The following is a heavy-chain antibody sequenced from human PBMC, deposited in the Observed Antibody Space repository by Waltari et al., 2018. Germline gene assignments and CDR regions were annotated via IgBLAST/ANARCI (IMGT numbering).Heavy chain of an antibody. CDR2: IGWNSGAI. J-gene: IGHJ4*02. D-gene: IGHD3-10*01. CDR1: GFTFDEHA. V-gene: IGHV3-9*01. Sequence: EVQLVASGGGLVQPGRSLRLSCVGSGFTFDEHARYWVRQRPGKGLEWVSGIGWNSGAIGYADSVRGRFTTYRDNAKKSLYLQMGRLRPEDTALYYCVKGGWGFGAFYEQHWGQGIQVTVSS. CDR3: VKGGWGFGAFYEQH.